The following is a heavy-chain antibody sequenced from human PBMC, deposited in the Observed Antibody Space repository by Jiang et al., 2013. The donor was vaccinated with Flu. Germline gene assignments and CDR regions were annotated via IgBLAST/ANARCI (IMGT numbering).Heavy chain of an antibody. J-gene: IGHJ3*02. Sequence: ISAYNGNTKYAENLQGRVTMTTDTSTSTAYMELRSLRSDDTAIYYCARSLPHDYEGAFNIWGQGTMVTVSS. CDR2: ISAYNGNT. V-gene: IGHV1-18*01. D-gene: IGHD4-17*01. CDR3: ARSLPHDYEGAFNI.